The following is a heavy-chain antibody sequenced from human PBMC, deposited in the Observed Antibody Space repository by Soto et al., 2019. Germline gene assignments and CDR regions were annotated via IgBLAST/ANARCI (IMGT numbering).Heavy chain of an antibody. CDR1: GYTFASYD. V-gene: IGHV1-8*01. J-gene: IGHJ5*01. CDR2: MNPNSGNT. Sequence: QVQLVQSGAEVKTPGASVKVPCKASGYTFASYDINWVRQAPGQGLEWMGWMNPNSGNTGYAQKFRGRLTMTRDTALSIAHMELSSLRNEDTAVYYCARSDGYNFNWLDSWGQGTLVTVSA. CDR3: ARSDGYNFNWLDS. D-gene: IGHD2-21*01.